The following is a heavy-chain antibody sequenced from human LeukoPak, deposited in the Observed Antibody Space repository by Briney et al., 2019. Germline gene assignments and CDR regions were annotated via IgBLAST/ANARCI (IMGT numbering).Heavy chain of an antibody. CDR2: INPSGGST. CDR1: GYTFTSYY. V-gene: IGHV1-46*01. J-gene: IGHJ4*02. CDR3: ARDRGSGLVVVGLDY. D-gene: IGHD2-15*01. Sequence: ASVKVACKASGYTFTSYYMHWVRQAPGQGLEWMGIINPSGGSTSYAQKFQGRVTMTRDTSTSTAYMELSSLRSEDTAVYYCARDRGSGLVVVGLDYWGQGTLVTVSS.